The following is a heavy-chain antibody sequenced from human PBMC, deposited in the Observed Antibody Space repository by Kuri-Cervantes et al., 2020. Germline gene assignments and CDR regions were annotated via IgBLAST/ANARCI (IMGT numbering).Heavy chain of an antibody. Sequence: GGSLRLSCAASGFTVSSNYMSWVCQAPGKGLEWVSVIYSGGSTYYADSVKGRFTISRDNSKNTLYLQMNSLRAEDTAVYYCARVGVYSSGWGGNYYYGMDVWGQGTTVTVSS. CDR2: IYSGGST. D-gene: IGHD6-19*01. CDR1: GFTVSSNY. J-gene: IGHJ6*02. CDR3: ARVGVYSSGWGGNYYYGMDV. V-gene: IGHV3-53*01.